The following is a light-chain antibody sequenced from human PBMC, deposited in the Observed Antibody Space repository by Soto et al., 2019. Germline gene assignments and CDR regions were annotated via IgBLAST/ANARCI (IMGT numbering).Light chain of an antibody. Sequence: IVLTQYPGTLSLSPGERATLSCRASQSFSGYLAWYQQKPGQAPRLLISGAYSRATGVPDRFRGSGSGTDFTLTITRLEPEDFAVYYCQQYGRSTHWTCGQGTKVEVK. CDR1: QSFSGY. CDR2: GAY. CDR3: QQYGRSTHWT. V-gene: IGKV3-20*01. J-gene: IGKJ1*01.